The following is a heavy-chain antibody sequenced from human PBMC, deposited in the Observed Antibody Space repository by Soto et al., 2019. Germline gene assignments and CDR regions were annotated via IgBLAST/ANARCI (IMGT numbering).Heavy chain of an antibody. D-gene: IGHD1-20*01. CDR2: IYYSGST. J-gene: IGHJ4*02. Sequence: SETLSLTCTVSGDSISSSSYYWGWIRQPPGKGLEWIGSIYYSGSTYYNPSLKSRVTISVDTSKNQFSLKLSSVTAADTAVYYCARHLNWNFDYWGQGTLVTVSS. CDR1: GDSISSSSYY. CDR3: ARHLNWNFDY. V-gene: IGHV4-39*01.